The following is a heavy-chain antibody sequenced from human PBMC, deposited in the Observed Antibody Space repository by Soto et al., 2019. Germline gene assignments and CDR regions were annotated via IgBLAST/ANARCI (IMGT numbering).Heavy chain of an antibody. CDR2: ISAYNGNT. V-gene: IGHV1-18*01. Sequence: ASVKVSCKASGYTFTSYGISWVRQAPGQGLEWMGWISAYNGNTNYAQKLQGRVTMTTDTSTSTAYMELRSLRSDDTAVYYCARDTIFGVVTFYYGMDVWGKGTTVTVSS. CDR3: ARDTIFGVVTFYYGMDV. D-gene: IGHD3-3*01. J-gene: IGHJ6*04. CDR1: GYTFTSYG.